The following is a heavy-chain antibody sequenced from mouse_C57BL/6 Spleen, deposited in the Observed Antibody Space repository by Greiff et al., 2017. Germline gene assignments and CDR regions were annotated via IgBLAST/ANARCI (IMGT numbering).Heavy chain of an antibody. V-gene: IGHV1-50*01. Sequence: QVQLQQPGAELVKPGASVKLSCKASGYTFTSYWMQWVKQRPGQGLEWIGEIDPSDSYTNYNQKFKGKATLTVDTSSSTAYMQLSSLTSEDSAVYYCAKGNYVWYFDVWGTGTTVTVSS. CDR1: GYTFTSYW. J-gene: IGHJ1*03. CDR3: AKGNYVWYFDV. D-gene: IGHD2-1*01. CDR2: IDPSDSYT.